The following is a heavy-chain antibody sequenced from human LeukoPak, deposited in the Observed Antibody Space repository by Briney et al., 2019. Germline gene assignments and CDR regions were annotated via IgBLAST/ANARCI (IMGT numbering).Heavy chain of an antibody. CDR2: IWYDGSNK. V-gene: IGHV3-33*01. D-gene: IGHD2-2*01. Sequence: PGGSLRLSCAASGFTFSSYGMHWVRQAPGKGLEWVSLIWYDGSNKYYAESVKGRFTISRDNSKNTLYLQMNSLRVEDTTVYYCARGRGCSSTSCQFYFDYWGQGTLVTVSS. CDR3: ARGRGCSSTSCQFYFDY. J-gene: IGHJ4*02. CDR1: GFTFSSYG.